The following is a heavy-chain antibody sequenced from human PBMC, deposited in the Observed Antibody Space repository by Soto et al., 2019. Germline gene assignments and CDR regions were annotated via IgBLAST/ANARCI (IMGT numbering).Heavy chain of an antibody. CDR1: GFTFSDYY. D-gene: IGHD5-12*01. V-gene: IGHV3-11*01. Sequence: GGSLRLSCAASGFTFSDYYMSWIRQAPGKGLEWVSYISSSGSTIYYADSVKGRFTISRDNAKNSLYLQMNSLRAEDTAVYYCARDIVATIGSRFFDYWGQGTLVTVSS. CDR3: ARDIVATIGSRFFDY. CDR2: ISSSGSTI. J-gene: IGHJ4*02.